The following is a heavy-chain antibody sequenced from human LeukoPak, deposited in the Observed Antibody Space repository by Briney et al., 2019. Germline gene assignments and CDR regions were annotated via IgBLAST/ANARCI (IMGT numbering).Heavy chain of an antibody. D-gene: IGHD3-22*01. J-gene: IGHJ4*02. Sequence: SGTLSLTCAVSGGSISSSNWWSWVRQPPGKGLEWIGEIYHSGSTNYNPSLKSRVTISVDKSKNQFSLKLSSVTAADTAVYYCASRTYYYDSSGYEDYWGQGTLVTVSS. V-gene: IGHV4-4*02. CDR1: GGSISSSNW. CDR2: IYHSGST. CDR3: ASRTYYYDSSGYEDY.